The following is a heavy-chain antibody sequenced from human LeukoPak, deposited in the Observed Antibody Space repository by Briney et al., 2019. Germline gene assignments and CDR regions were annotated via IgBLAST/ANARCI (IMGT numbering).Heavy chain of an antibody. CDR2: IIPIFGTA. V-gene: IGHV1-69*13. CDR1: GGTFSSYA. D-gene: IGHD3-3*01. Sequence: SVKVSCKASGGTFSSYAISWVRQAPGQGLEWMGGIIPIFGTANYAQKFQGRVTITADESTSTAHMELSSLRSEDTAVYYCAREGWAYYDFWSGYYSYMDVWGKGTTVTVSS. CDR3: AREGWAYYDFWSGYYSYMDV. J-gene: IGHJ6*03.